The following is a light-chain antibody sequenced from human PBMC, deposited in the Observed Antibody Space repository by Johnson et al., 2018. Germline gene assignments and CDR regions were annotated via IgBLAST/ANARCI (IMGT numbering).Light chain of an antibody. CDR3: GTWDSSLSAGNV. CDR1: SSNIGNNY. Sequence: QSVLTQPPSVSAAPGQKVTISCSGSSSNIGNNYVSWYQQLPGTAPKLLIYENNKRPSGIPDRFSGSTSGTSATLGITGLQTGDEADYYCGTWDSSLSAGNVVGTGTKVTV. CDR2: ENN. J-gene: IGLJ1*01. V-gene: IGLV1-51*02.